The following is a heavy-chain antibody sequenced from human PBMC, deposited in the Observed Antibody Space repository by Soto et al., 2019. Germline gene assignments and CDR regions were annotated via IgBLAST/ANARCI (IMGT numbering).Heavy chain of an antibody. V-gene: IGHV4-61*01. CDR3: ARGRNYEFWSGYQTYGMDV. J-gene: IGHJ6*02. Sequence: QVQLQESGPGLVKPSETLSLTCTVSGGSVSSGSYYWSWIRQPPGKGLEWIGYIYYSGSTNYNPSLKSRVTISVDTSKNQFALKLSSVTAADTAVYYCARGRNYEFWSGYQTYGMDVWGQGTTVTVSS. CDR1: GGSVSSGSYY. CDR2: IYYSGST. D-gene: IGHD3-3*01.